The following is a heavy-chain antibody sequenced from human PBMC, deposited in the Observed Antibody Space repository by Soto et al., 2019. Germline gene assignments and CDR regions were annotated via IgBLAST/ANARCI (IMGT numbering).Heavy chain of an antibody. CDR1: GFTFSSYE. Sequence: GGSLRLSCAASGFTFSSYEMNWVRQAPGKGLEWVSYISSSGSTIYYADSVKGRFTISRDNAKNSLYLQMNSLRAEDTAVYYCATRIAAAGLDDWGQGTLVTVSS. J-gene: IGHJ4*02. CDR3: ATRIAAAGLDD. D-gene: IGHD6-13*01. V-gene: IGHV3-48*03. CDR2: ISSSGSTI.